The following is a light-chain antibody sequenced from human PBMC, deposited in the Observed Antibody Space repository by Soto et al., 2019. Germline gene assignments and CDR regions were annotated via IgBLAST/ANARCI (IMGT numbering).Light chain of an antibody. CDR3: QQYGSSPIT. J-gene: IGKJ5*01. CDR1: QIVSSSY. CDR2: GAS. V-gene: IGKV3-20*01. Sequence: EIVMTQSPGTLSLSPGERGALSCRSSQIVSSSYVAWYQQKPGQAPRLLIYGASSRATGIPDRFSGSGSGTDFTLTISRLEPEDFAVYYCQQYGSSPITFGQGTRLEI.